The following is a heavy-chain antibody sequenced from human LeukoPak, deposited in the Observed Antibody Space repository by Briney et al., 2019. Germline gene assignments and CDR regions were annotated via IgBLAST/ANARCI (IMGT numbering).Heavy chain of an antibody. CDR1: GFTFSSYG. J-gene: IGHJ4*02. CDR3: ARENTAMAFDY. D-gene: IGHD5-18*01. Sequence: GGSLRLSCAASGFTFSSYGMHWVRQAPGKGLEWVAVIWYDGSNKYYADSVKGRFTISRDSSKNTLYLQMNSLRAEDTAVYYCARENTAMAFDYWGQGTLVTVSS. CDR2: IWYDGSNK. V-gene: IGHV3-33*01.